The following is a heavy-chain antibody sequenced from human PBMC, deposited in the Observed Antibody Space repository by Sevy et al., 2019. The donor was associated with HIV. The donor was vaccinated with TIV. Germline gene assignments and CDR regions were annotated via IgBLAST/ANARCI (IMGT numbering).Heavy chain of an antibody. D-gene: IGHD3-22*01. J-gene: IGHJ4*02. CDR1: GFTLSSYV. CDR2: IIGGGGST. V-gene: IGHV3-23*01. CDR3: AKQVYDSGVYKFDY. Sequence: GGSLRLSCAASGFTLSSYVMSWVRQAPGKGLECIPIIIGGGGSTYYADSVKGLFTISRENSKNSLCLQMNSLRVEDTAVYYCAKQVYDSGVYKFDYWGQGTLVTVSS.